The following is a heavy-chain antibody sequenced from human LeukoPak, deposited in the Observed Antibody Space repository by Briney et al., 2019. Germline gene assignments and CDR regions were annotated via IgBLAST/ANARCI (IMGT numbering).Heavy chain of an antibody. D-gene: IGHD3-3*01. V-gene: IGHV1-69*02. CDR1: GGAFSSYT. J-gene: IGHJ4*02. Sequence: ASVKVSCKASGGAFSSYTISWVRQAPGQGLEWMGRIIPILGIANSAQKFQGGVTITADKSTSIAYMELSSLRAEDTAVYYCARGSDDFWSGYYTWGQGTLVTVSS. CDR2: IIPILGIA. CDR3: ARGSDDFWSGYYT.